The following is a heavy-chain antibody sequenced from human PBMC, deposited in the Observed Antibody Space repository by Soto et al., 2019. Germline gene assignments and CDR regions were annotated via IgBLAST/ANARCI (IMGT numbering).Heavy chain of an antibody. Sequence: PSETLSLTCTVSGGSISSYYWSWIRQPPGKGLEWIGYIYYSGSTNYNPSLKSRVTISVDTSKNQFSLKLSSVTAADTAVYYCARAQGRAGAGRSQGRTNGVCYTGWYFDLLGRG. CDR3: ARAQGRAGAGRSQGRTNGVCYTGWYFDL. J-gene: IGHJ2*01. D-gene: IGHD2-8*01. V-gene: IGHV4-59*01. CDR1: GGSISSYY. CDR2: IYYSGST.